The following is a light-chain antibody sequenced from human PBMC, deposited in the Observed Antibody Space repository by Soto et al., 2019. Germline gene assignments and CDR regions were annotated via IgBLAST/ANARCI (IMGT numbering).Light chain of an antibody. Sequence: QSALTQPGSVSGSPGQSITISCTGTSSDVGGYNYVSWYQQHPGKAPKLMIYDVSNRPSGVSNRFSGSKSGNTASLTISGLQAEDEADYYCSSYTSSLVVFGGGTKLTVL. CDR3: SSYTSSLVV. CDR1: SSDVGGYNY. CDR2: DVS. J-gene: IGLJ2*01. V-gene: IGLV2-14*01.